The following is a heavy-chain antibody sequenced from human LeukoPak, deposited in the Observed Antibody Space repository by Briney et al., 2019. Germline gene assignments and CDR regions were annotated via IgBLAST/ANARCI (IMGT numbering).Heavy chain of an antibody. CDR1: GYSISSGYY. Sequence: PSETLSLTCTVSGYSISSGYYWGWIRQPPGKGLEWIGSIYHSGSTYCNPSLKSRVTISVDTSKNQFSLKLSSVTAADTAVYYCARVALQLWLSVLDYWGQGTLVTVSS. V-gene: IGHV4-38-2*02. CDR2: IYHSGST. D-gene: IGHD5-18*01. J-gene: IGHJ4*02. CDR3: ARVALQLWLSVLDY.